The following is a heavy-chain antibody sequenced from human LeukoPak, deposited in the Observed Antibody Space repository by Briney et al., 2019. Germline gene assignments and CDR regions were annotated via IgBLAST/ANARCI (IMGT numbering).Heavy chain of an antibody. J-gene: IGHJ4*02. V-gene: IGHV3-11*03. CDR1: GFTFSDYY. CDR3: ARTIALAAPFDY. CDR2: ISSGSSYT. D-gene: IGHD6-19*01. Sequence: GGSLRLSCAASGFTFSDYYMSWIRQAPGKGLEWVSYISSGSSYTNYTESVKGRFTISSDNAKNSLYLQMNSLRADDTAVYYCARTIALAAPFDYWGQGTLVTVSS.